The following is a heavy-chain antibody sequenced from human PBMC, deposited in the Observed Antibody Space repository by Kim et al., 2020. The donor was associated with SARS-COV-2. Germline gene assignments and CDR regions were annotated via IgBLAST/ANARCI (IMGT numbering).Heavy chain of an antibody. CDR2: IYYSGTT. Sequence: SETLSPTCTVSGGSISRYYWNWIRQPPGKGLEWIGNIYYSGTTKYNPSLKSRVTISIDASKNQLPLKLSSVTAADTAVYYCARLPFREGATSRYAFDFWGQGTLVTVSS. J-gene: IGHJ4*02. D-gene: IGHD1-26*01. CDR1: GGSISRYY. V-gene: IGHV4-59*08. CDR3: ARLPFREGATSRYAFDF.